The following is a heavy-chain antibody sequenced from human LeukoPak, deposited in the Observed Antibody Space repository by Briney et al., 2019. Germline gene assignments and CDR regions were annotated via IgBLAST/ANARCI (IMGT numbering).Heavy chain of an antibody. CDR3: ARERRGYSGYEPFDY. V-gene: IGHV4-31*03. Sequence: PSQTLSLTCTVSGGSISSGGYYWSWIRQHPGKGLEWIVYIYYSGSTYYNPSLKSRVTISVDTSKNQFSLKLSSVTAADTAVYYCARERRGYSGYEPFDYWGQGTLVTVSS. CDR2: IYYSGST. CDR1: GGSISSGGYY. D-gene: IGHD5-12*01. J-gene: IGHJ4*02.